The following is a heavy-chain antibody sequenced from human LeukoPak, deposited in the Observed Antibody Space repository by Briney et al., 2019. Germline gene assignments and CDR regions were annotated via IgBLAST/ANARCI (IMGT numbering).Heavy chain of an antibody. J-gene: IGHJ6*04. V-gene: IGHV4-34*01. D-gene: IGHD6-19*01. CDR2: INHSGST. CDR1: GGSFSGYY. Sequence: SETLSLTCAVYGGSFSGYYWSWIRQPPGKGLEWIGEINHSGSTNYNPSLKSRVTISVDTSKNQFSLKLSSVTAADTAVYYCARGGKQWLSPYYYYGIDVWGKGTTVTVSS. CDR3: ARGGKQWLSPYYYYGIDV.